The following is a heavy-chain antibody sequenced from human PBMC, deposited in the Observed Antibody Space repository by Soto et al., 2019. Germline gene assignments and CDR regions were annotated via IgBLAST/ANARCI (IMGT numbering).Heavy chain of an antibody. CDR3: ARASDIVVVVAATLDY. V-gene: IGHV1-3*01. CDR2: INAGNCNT. Sequence: GASVKVSCKASGYTFTSYAMHWVRQAPGQRLEWMGWINAGNCNTKYSQKFQGRVTITRDTSASTAYMELSSLRSEDTAVYYCARASDIVVVVAATLDYWGQGTLVTVSS. CDR1: GYTFTSYA. D-gene: IGHD2-15*01. J-gene: IGHJ4*02.